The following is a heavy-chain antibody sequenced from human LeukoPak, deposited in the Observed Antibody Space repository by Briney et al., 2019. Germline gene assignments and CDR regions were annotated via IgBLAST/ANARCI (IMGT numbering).Heavy chain of an antibody. V-gene: IGHV3-7*01. CDR3: ARDPHRERSYYDILTGNNYYYGMDV. CDR1: GFTFSNYW. J-gene: IGHJ6*02. D-gene: IGHD3-9*01. Sequence: PGGSLRLSCAGSGFTFSNYWMSWVRQAPGKGLEWVANINQYGSEKYYVDSVKGRFTISRDNAKNSLYLQMNSLRAEDTAVYYCARDPHRERSYYDILTGNNYYYGMDVWGQGTTATVSS. CDR2: INQYGSEK.